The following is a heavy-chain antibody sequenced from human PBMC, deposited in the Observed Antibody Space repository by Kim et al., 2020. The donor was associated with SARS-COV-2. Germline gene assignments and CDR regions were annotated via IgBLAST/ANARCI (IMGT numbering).Heavy chain of an antibody. CDR1: GYTFIDYS. Sequence: ASVKVSCKASGYTFIDYSIHWVRQAPGQRLEWMGWINAGDGGKRYAQTLQGRATITRDTSASTVYMDLSSLRSEDTAVYYCARRGLGYGMDVWGQGTTVT. V-gene: IGHV1-3*01. J-gene: IGHJ6*02. D-gene: IGHD3-16*01. CDR2: INAGDGGK. CDR3: ARRGLGYGMDV.